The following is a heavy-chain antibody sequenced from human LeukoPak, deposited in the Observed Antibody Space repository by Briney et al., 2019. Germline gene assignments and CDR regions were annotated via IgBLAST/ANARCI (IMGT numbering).Heavy chain of an antibody. Sequence: GGSLRLSCAASGFTFSSYWMTWVRQSPGKGLEWVANIKQDGSEKSYVDSVKGRFTISRDNAKNSLYLQMNSLRAEDTALYHCARENSGRHYDFWSGYPPLPYGMDVWGQGTTVTVSS. D-gene: IGHD3-3*01. CDR1: GFTFSSYW. CDR3: ARENSGRHYDFWSGYPPLPYGMDV. V-gene: IGHV3-7*03. CDR2: IKQDGSEK. J-gene: IGHJ6*02.